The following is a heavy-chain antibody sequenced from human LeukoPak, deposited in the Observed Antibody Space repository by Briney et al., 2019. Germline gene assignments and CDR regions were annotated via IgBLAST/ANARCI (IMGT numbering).Heavy chain of an antibody. CDR2: IYYSGST. J-gene: IGHJ5*02. CDR1: GGSISSSSYY. CDR3: ARHYVLLWFGGPFDP. V-gene: IGHV4-39*01. D-gene: IGHD3-10*01. Sequence: SETLSLTYTVSGGSISSSSYYWGWIRQPPGKGLEWIGSIYYSGSTNYNPSLKSRVTISVDTSKNQFSLKLSSVTAADTAVYYCARHYVLLWFGGPFDPWGQGTLVTVSS.